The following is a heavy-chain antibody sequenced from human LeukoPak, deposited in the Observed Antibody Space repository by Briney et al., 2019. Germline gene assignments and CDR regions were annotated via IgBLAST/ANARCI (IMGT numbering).Heavy chain of an antibody. J-gene: IGHJ4*02. CDR2: ISGSGGST. Sequence: GGSLRLSCAASGFTFSSYAMSWVRQAPGKGLEWVSTISGSGGSTYYADSVKGRFTISRDNSKNTLYLQMNSLRAEDTAVYYCAKVDNWNYIFDYWGQGTLVTVSS. V-gene: IGHV3-23*01. D-gene: IGHD1-7*01. CDR1: GFTFSSYA. CDR3: AKVDNWNYIFDY.